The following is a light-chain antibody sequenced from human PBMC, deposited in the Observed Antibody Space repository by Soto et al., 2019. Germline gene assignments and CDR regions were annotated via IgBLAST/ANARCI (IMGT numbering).Light chain of an antibody. Sequence: ALPMTQSPSSLSASVGDSVTITCRASQGIRNDLGWYQQKPGKAPKLLIFAASSLQSGVPSRFSGSGSGTEFTLTISSLQPEDFATYYCLQDYNYPHTFGQGTKLEIK. J-gene: IGKJ2*01. V-gene: IGKV1-6*01. CDR2: AAS. CDR3: LQDYNYPHT. CDR1: QGIRND.